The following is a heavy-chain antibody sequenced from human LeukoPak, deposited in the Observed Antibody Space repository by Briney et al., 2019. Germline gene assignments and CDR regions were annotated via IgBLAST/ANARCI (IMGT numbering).Heavy chain of an antibody. V-gene: IGHV3-11*01. CDR1: GFTFGNYY. J-gene: IGHJ6*02. CDR3: ARSALPPFYDSNYYRYYYYGMDV. Sequence: GGSLRLPCAASGFTFGNYYMSWIRQAPGKGLEWLSYISSSGYTTYYADSVKGRFTISRDNAKNSLYLQMNSLRVEDTAMYYCARSALPPFYDSNYYRYYYYGMDVWGQGTTVTVSS. D-gene: IGHD3-22*01. CDR2: ISSSGYTT.